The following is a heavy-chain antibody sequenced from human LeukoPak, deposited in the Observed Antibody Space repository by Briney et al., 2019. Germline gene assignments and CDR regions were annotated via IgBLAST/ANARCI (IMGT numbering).Heavy chain of an antibody. V-gene: IGHV4-61*01. J-gene: IGHJ4*02. CDR1: GGSVSSGSYY. D-gene: IGHD1-26*01. Sequence: KPPETLSLTCTVSGGSVSSGSYYWSWIRQPPGKGLEWIGYMYYSGSTNYNPSLKSRVTISVDTPKNQFSLKLSSVTAADTAVYYCARALGFSGSYLAYWGQGTLVTVSS. CDR3: ARALGFSGSYLAY. CDR2: MYYSGST.